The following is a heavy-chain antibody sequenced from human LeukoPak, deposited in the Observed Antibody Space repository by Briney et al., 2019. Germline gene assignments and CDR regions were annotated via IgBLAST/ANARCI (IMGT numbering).Heavy chain of an antibody. CDR1: GYTFTNYG. J-gene: IGHJ4*02. D-gene: IGHD3-9*01. CDR3: ARVISDWSVDY. V-gene: IGHV1-18*01. CDR2: ISPYNGNT. Sequence: ASVKVSCKASGYTFTNYGISWVRQAPGQGLEWMGWISPYNGNTNYAQKLQGRVTMTTDTSTSTAYMELRSLRSDDTAVYYCARVISDWSVDYWGQGTLVTVSS.